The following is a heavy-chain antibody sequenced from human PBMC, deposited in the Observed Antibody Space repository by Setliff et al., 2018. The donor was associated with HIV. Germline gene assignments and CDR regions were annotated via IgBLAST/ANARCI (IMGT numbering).Heavy chain of an antibody. V-gene: IGHV4-34*03. CDR2: ISYSGST. J-gene: IGHJ4*02. Sequence: SETLSLTCAVYGGSFSGYSWSWIRQPPGKGLEWIGEISYSGSTNYNPSLKSRVTISVDRYKNQFYLKLSSATAEDTAVYYCTTIVGFCSSTRCYSDYWGQGTLVTVSS. CDR3: TTIVGFCSSTRCYSDY. CDR1: GGSFSGYS. D-gene: IGHD2-2*01.